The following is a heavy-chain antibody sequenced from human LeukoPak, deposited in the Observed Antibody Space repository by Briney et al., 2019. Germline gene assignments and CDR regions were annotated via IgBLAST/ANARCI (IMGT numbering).Heavy chain of an antibody. CDR1: GGTFTNYA. V-gene: IGHV1-69*04. CDR3: ARGGGVDILTGFQY. Sequence: GASVKVSCKASGGTFTNYAINWVRQAPGQGLEWMGRIIPILDVTNYAQKFQGRVTITADQSTSTAYMELSSLRSEDTAVYYCARGGGVDILTGFQYWDQGTLVTVSS. CDR2: IIPILDVT. D-gene: IGHD3-9*01. J-gene: IGHJ4*02.